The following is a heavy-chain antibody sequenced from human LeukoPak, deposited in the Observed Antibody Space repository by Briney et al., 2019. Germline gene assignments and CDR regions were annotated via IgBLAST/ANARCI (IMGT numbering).Heavy chain of an antibody. D-gene: IGHD3-10*01. J-gene: IGHJ6*03. CDR2: IIPIFGTA. CDR3: ARAVNGLTMVRGVRDYYYYMDV. CDR1: GYTFSSYG. Sequence: ASVTVSCKASGYTFSSYGISWVRQAPGQGLEWLGGIIPIFGTANYAQKFQGSFTITADKSTSTAYLELSSLRSEDTAVYFCARAVNGLTMVRGVRDYYYYMDVWGKGTTVTVSS. V-gene: IGHV1-69*06.